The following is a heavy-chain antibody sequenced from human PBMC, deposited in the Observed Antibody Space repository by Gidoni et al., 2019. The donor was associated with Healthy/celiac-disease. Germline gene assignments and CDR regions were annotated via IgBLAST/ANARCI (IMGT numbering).Heavy chain of an antibody. D-gene: IGHD6-19*01. CDR2: IGYDGSNK. V-gene: IGHV3-33*01. CDR3: ARGGAVGDAFDI. Sequence: VQLVESGGGVVQPGRSLRLPCAASGFTFSSYGMQWVRPAPGKGLEWVAVIGYDGSNKYYADSVKGRFTISRDNSKNTLYLQMNSLRAEDTAVYYCARGGAVGDAFDIWGQGTMVTVSS. CDR1: GFTFSSYG. J-gene: IGHJ3*02.